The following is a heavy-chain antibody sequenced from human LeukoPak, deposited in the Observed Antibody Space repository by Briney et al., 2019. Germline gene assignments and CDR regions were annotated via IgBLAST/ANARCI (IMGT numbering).Heavy chain of an antibody. V-gene: IGHV4-61*02. Sequence: SQTLSLTCTVSGGSISSGSYYWRWIRQPAGKGLEWIGRIYTSGSTNYNPSLKSRVTISVDTSKNQFSLKLSSVTAADTAVYYCAREAIYGSGSTDYWGQGTLVTVSS. CDR1: GGSISSGSYY. D-gene: IGHD3-10*01. CDR3: AREAIYGSGSTDY. CDR2: IYTSGST. J-gene: IGHJ4*02.